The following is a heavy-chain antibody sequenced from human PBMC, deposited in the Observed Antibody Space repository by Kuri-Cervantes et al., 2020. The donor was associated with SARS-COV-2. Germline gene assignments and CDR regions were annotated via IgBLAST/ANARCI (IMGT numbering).Heavy chain of an antibody. CDR2: IYYSGST. V-gene: IGHV4-39*07. D-gene: IGHD6-6*01. J-gene: IGHJ4*02. CDR3: ARREIAARRLFDY. CDR1: GGSISSSSYY. Sequence: SETLSLTCTVSGGSISSSSYYWGWTRQPPGKGLEWIGSIYYSGSTYYNPSLKSRVTISVDTSKNQFSLKLSSVTAADTAVYYCARREIAARRLFDYWGQGTLVTVSS.